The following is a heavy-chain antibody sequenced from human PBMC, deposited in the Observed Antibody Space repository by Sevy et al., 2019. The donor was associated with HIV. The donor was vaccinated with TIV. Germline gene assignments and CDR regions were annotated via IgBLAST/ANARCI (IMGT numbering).Heavy chain of an antibody. J-gene: IGHJ3*02. CDR2: INPDSGGT. Sequence: ASVKVSCKASGYTFTDSYIHWVRQAPGQGLEWMGRINPDSGGTNYAQNFQGWVTMTRDTSISTAYMELSRLRSDDTAVYYCARARGDSGYDAFDIWGQGTMVTVSS. CDR3: ARARGDSGYDAFDI. D-gene: IGHD2-21*02. CDR1: GYTFTDSY. V-gene: IGHV1-2*04.